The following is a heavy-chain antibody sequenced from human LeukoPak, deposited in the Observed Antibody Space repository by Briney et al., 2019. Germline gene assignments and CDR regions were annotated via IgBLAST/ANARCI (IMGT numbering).Heavy chain of an antibody. CDR1: GYTFSSYG. V-gene: IGHV1-18*01. D-gene: IGHD6-13*01. J-gene: IGHJ4*02. Sequence: ASVRVSCKASGYTFSSYGISWVRQAPGQGPEWMGWLSAYDGNTNYAQNVQGRVTLTTDTSTSTAYMELRSLRSDDTAFYYCARDNKVASGSGFDYWGQGTLVTVSS. CDR3: ARDNKVASGSGFDY. CDR2: LSAYDGNT.